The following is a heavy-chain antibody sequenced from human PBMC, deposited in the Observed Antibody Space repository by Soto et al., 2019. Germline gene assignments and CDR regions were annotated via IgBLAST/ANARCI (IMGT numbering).Heavy chain of an antibody. CDR3: AKDSRAAGNSAFYFDL. Sequence: SXSLSFAASGFNFRNYAMSWFRQAPGKGLEWVSLISATGGGTYYADSVKGRFTISRDNSHNTLYLQVHSLTAEDTAVYYCAKDSRAAGNSAFYFDLWGQGAQVTVSS. V-gene: IGHV3-23*01. CDR1: GFNFRNYA. J-gene: IGHJ4*02. CDR2: ISATGGGT. D-gene: IGHD6-25*01.